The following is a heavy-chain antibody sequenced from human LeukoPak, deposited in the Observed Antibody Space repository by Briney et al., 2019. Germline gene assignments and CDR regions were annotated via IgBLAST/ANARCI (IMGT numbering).Heavy chain of an antibody. CDR1: RNTFTGYY. V-gene: IGHV1-2*02. D-gene: IGHD6-19*01. CDR3: ATDAYTGGWSKIDY. J-gene: IGHJ4*02. Sequence: ASVKVSCKASRNTFTGYYMHWVRQAPGQGLEWMGWINPNSGGASYAQQFQGRVTMTRDTSISTAYMELSRLRSDDTAAYYCATDAYTGGWSKIDYWGRGTLVTVSS. CDR2: INPNSGGA.